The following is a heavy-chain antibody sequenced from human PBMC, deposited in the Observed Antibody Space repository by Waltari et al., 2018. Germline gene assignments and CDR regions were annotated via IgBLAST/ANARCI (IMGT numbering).Heavy chain of an antibody. CDR1: GGSISSYY. CDR3: ARQSPKYYDILTGYYNAMDV. D-gene: IGHD3-9*01. Sequence: QVQLQESGPGLVKPSETLSLTCTVSGGSISSYYWSWIRQPAGKGRECIGRIYTSGSTNYNPSLKSRVTMSVDTSKNQFSLKLSSVTAADTAVYYCARQSPKYYDILTGYYNAMDVWGQGTTVTVSS. J-gene: IGHJ6*02. CDR2: IYTSGST. V-gene: IGHV4-4*07.